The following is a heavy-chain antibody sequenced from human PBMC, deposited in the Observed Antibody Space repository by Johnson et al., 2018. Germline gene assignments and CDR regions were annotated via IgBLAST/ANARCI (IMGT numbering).Heavy chain of an antibody. Sequence: QVQLQESGPGLVKPSETLSLTCTVSGGSISSYYWSWIRQPPGKGLEWIGYIYYSGSTNYNPSLKSRVTISVDTSKNQFSLKLSSVTAADTAVYYCARVAKTGYDYYMDVWGKGTTVTVSS. D-gene: IGHD1-1*01. V-gene: IGHV4-59*01. CDR1: GGSISSYY. J-gene: IGHJ6*03. CDR3: ARVAKTGYDYYMDV. CDR2: IYYSGST.